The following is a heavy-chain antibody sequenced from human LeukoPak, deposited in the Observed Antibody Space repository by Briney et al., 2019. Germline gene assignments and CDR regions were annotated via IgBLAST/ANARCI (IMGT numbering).Heavy chain of an antibody. Sequence: PGGSLRLSCAASGFTFSSYAMHWVRQAPGKGLEWVAVISYDGSNKYYADSVKGRFTISRDNSKNMLYLQMNSLRAEDTAVYYCARDDSSGYTMRQGFDYWGQGTLVTVSS. V-gene: IGHV3-30*04. J-gene: IGHJ4*02. CDR2: ISYDGSNK. D-gene: IGHD3-22*01. CDR3: ARDDSSGYTMRQGFDY. CDR1: GFTFSSYA.